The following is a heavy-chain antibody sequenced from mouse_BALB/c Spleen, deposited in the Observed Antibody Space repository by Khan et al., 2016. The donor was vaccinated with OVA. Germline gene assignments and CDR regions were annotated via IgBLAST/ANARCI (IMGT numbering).Heavy chain of an antibody. Sequence: QVQLKQSGAELVKPGTSVKLSCKASGYTFTSYDINWVRQRPEQGLDWIGWIFPGDGSTKYNEKFKGKATLTTDTSSSTAYMQLSRLTSEDSAVYFCARGGDGGVAYWGHGTLVTVSA. CDR1: GYTFTSYD. CDR3: ARGGDGGVAY. J-gene: IGHJ3*01. CDR2: IFPGDGST. V-gene: IGHV1-85*01. D-gene: IGHD3-3*01.